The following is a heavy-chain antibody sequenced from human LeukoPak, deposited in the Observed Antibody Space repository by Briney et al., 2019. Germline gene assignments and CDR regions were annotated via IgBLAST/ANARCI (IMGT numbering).Heavy chain of an antibody. CDR2: IKQDGTER. CDR3: AKDYGGGYYYGSGSYSGYYYYMDV. V-gene: IGHV3-7*03. J-gene: IGHJ6*03. D-gene: IGHD3-10*01. CDR1: GFTFTTYW. Sequence: QTGGSLRLSCAASGFTFTTYWMSWVRQAPGKGLEWVANIKQDGTERYYVDSVKGRFTISRDNAKNSLYLQMNSLRAEDTALYYCAKDYGGGYYYGSGSYSGYYYYMDVWGKGTTVTISS.